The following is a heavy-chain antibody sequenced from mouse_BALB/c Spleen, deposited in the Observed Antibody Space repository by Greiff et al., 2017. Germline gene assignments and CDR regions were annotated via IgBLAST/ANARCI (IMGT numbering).Heavy chain of an antibody. CDR1: GYSITSDYA. Sequence: EVQLQESGPGLVKPSQSLSLTCTVTGYSITSDYAWNWIRQFPGNKLEWMGYISYSGSTSYNPSLKSRISITRDTSKNQFFLQLNSVTTEDTATYYCASAYYRYDETAYWGQGTLVTVSA. CDR3: ASAYYRYDETAY. CDR2: ISYSGST. D-gene: IGHD2-14*01. J-gene: IGHJ3*01. V-gene: IGHV3-2*02.